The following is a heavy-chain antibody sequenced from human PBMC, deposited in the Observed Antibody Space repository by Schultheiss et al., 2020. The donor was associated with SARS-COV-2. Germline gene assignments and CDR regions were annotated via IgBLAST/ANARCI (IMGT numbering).Heavy chain of an antibody. CDR3: AKGYSPGRGFDP. CDR1: GGSISSGDYY. CDR2: IYYSGST. D-gene: IGHD6-13*01. Sequence: SETLSLTCTVSGGSISSGDYYWSWIRQPPGKGLEWIGYIYYSGSTNYNPSLKSRVTISVDTSKNQFSLKLSSVTAADTAVYYCAKGYSPGRGFDPWGQGTLVTVSS. J-gene: IGHJ5*02. V-gene: IGHV4-30-4*08.